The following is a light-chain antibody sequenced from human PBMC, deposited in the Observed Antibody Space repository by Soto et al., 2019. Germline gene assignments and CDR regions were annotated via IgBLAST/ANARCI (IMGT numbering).Light chain of an antibody. Sequence: DIQMTQSPSSLSASVRDRVTITCRASQGTSKSLAWYQQKPGKVPKLLIYAASTLQSGVPSRFSGSGSGTDFTLTISSLQPEDVATYYGQKYDSAPWTFGQGTKVEIK. J-gene: IGKJ1*01. CDR3: QKYDSAPWT. V-gene: IGKV1-27*01. CDR2: AAS. CDR1: QGTSKS.